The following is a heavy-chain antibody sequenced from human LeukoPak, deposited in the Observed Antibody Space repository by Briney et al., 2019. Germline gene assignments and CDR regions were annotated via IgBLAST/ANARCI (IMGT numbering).Heavy chain of an antibody. Sequence: GGSLRLACAASGFTFSIYSMNWVRQAPGKGLEWLSSIISSISYIYYADSVKGRFTISRDNAKNSLYLQMNSLRAEDTAVYYCASNYGSGSYYVRSYYGMDVWGQGTTVTVSS. CDR2: IISSISYI. J-gene: IGHJ6*02. CDR1: GFTFSIYS. V-gene: IGHV3-21*01. D-gene: IGHD3-10*01. CDR3: ASNYGSGSYYVRSYYGMDV.